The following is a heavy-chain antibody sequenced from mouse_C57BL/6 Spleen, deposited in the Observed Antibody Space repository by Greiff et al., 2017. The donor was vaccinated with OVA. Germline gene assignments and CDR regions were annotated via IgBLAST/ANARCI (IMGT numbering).Heavy chain of an antibody. CDR1: GYTFTSYW. CDR3: ESGYYGSSPDV. D-gene: IGHD1-1*01. J-gene: IGHJ1*03. V-gene: IGHV1-7*01. Sequence: VKLQESGAELAKPGASVKLSCKASGYTFTSYWMHWVKQRTGQGLEWIGYINPSSGNTKYNQKFKDKATLTADKSSSTAYMQLCSLTYEDSAVYYCESGYYGSSPDVWGTGTTVTVSS. CDR2: INPSSGNT.